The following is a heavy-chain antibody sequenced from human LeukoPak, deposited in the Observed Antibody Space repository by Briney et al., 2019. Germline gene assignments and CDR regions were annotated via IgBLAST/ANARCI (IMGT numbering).Heavy chain of an antibody. Sequence: GGSLRLSCAASGFIFSSYWMAWVRQAPGKGLEWVANTKEDGSDKNYVDSLKGRFTISRDNAKNSLYLQMNSLRAEDTAVYYCARDAGYGYDRFDYWGQGTQVTVSS. D-gene: IGHD5-18*01. CDR3: ARDAGYGYDRFDY. CDR2: TKEDGSDK. CDR1: GFIFSSYW. V-gene: IGHV3-7*01. J-gene: IGHJ4*02.